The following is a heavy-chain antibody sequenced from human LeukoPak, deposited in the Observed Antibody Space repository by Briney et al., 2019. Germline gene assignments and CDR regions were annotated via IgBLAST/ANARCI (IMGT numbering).Heavy chain of an antibody. CDR3: ARPSATD. Sequence: GSLRLSCVASGFTFSSYWMSWVRQAPGKGLEWVANIKHDGSDKYYVDSVKGRFTISRDNAKNSLYLQMDSLRVEDTAVYYCARPSATDWGQGTLVTVSS. D-gene: IGHD2-2*01. CDR2: IKHDGSDK. J-gene: IGHJ4*02. CDR1: GFTFSSYW. V-gene: IGHV3-7*01.